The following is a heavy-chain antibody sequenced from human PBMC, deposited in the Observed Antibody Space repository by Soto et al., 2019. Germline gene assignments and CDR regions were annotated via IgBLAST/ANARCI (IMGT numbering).Heavy chain of an antibody. CDR2: IIPIFGTA. Sequence: QVQLVQSGAEVKKPGSSVKVSCKASGGTFSSYAISWVRQAPGQGLEWMGGIIPIFGTANYAQKFQGRVTITXVERTXXAYMELSSLRSEDTAVYYCARERPYCGGDCPYFDYWGQGTLVTVSS. V-gene: IGHV1-69*05. CDR3: ARERPYCGGDCPYFDY. D-gene: IGHD2-21*02. CDR1: GGTFSSYA. J-gene: IGHJ4*02.